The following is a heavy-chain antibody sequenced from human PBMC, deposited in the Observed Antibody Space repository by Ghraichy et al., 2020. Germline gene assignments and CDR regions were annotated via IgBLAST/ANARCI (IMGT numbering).Heavy chain of an antibody. CDR1: GLTFSSYA. CDR2: ISGSGGST. D-gene: IGHD6-13*01. Sequence: GESLNISCAASGLTFSSYAMSWVRQAPGKGLEWVSSISGSGGSTYYADSVKGRFTISRDNSKNTLYLQMNSLRAEDTAVYHCAKRTAAGGANDYWGQGTLVTVSS. J-gene: IGHJ4*02. V-gene: IGHV3-23*01. CDR3: AKRTAAGGANDY.